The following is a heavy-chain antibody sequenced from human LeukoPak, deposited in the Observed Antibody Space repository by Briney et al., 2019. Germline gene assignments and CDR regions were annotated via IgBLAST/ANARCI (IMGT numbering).Heavy chain of an antibody. Sequence: GGSLRLSCAASGFTFRNYAMRWVRQAPGKGLEWVSAISGSGGTTYYADSVKGRFTISRDNAKNSLYLQMNSLRAEDTAVYYCARDPSYYYGSGKGYYFDYWGQGTLVTVSS. D-gene: IGHD3-10*01. CDR3: ARDPSYYYGSGKGYYFDY. J-gene: IGHJ4*02. CDR2: ISGSGGTT. CDR1: GFTFRNYA. V-gene: IGHV3-23*01.